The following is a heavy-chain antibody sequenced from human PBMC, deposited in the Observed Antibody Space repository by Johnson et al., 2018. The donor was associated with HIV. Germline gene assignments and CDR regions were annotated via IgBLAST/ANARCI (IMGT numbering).Heavy chain of an antibody. Sequence: VQLVESGGGLVQPGGSLRLSCAASGFTFSSYDMHWVRQATGKGLEWVSAIGTAGDTYYPGSVKGRFTISRENAKNSLYLQMNSLRAGDTAVYYCAREAYYYDSRGYLKHAFDIWGQGTMVTVSS. CDR2: IGTAGDT. V-gene: IGHV3-13*01. J-gene: IGHJ3*02. D-gene: IGHD3-22*01. CDR1: GFTFSSYD. CDR3: AREAYYYDSRGYLKHAFDI.